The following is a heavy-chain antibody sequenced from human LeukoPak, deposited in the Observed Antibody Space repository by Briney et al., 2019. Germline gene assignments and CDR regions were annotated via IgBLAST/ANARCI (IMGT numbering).Heavy chain of an antibody. CDR3: AKALGRVRGVMYDVDI. Sequence: QAGGSLRLSCAASGFTFSSYAMSWVRQAPGKGLEWVSAISGSGGSTYYADSVKDRFTISRDNSKNTLYLQMNSLRAEDTAVYYCAKALGRVRGVMYDVDICGQGTMVTVSS. CDR2: ISGSGGST. J-gene: IGHJ3*02. CDR1: GFTFSSYA. V-gene: IGHV3-23*01. D-gene: IGHD3-10*01.